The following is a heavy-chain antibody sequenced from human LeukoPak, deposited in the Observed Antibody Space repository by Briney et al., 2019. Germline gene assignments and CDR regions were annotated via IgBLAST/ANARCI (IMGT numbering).Heavy chain of an antibody. CDR2: MSGSST. V-gene: IGHV3-23*01. CDR3: AKMGRMRRSDAFDI. CDR1: AFTFSNYA. J-gene: IGHJ3*02. Sequence: GGSLRLSCAASAFTFSNYAMSWVRPAPGKGLEWVSLMSGSSTYYADSVRGRFTISRDNSKNTLYLQMNSLRAEDTAVYYCAKMGRMRRSDAFDIWGQGTMVTVSS.